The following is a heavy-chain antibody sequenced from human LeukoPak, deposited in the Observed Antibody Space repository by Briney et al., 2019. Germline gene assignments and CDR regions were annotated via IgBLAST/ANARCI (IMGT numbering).Heavy chain of an antibody. CDR1: GFTFGPYT. CDR3: ASGMRVGPNI. D-gene: IGHD1-26*01. J-gene: IGHJ4*02. V-gene: IGHV3-48*04. Sequence: GGSLRLSCTASGFTFGPYTMNWVRQAPGKGLEWVSYISSSSDTIYYADSVRGRFTISRDNAKSSLYLQMYSLTAEDTAVYYCASGMRVGPNIWGQGTLVIVSS. CDR2: ISSSSDTI.